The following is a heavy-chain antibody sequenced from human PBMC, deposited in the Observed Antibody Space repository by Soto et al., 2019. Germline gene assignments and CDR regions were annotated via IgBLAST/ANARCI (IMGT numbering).Heavy chain of an antibody. V-gene: IGHV3-64D*08. CDR1: GFTFSTYS. CDR2: IGLNGSPT. D-gene: IGHD6-6*01. CDR3: VKRWSSSEPDY. Sequence: GGSLRLSCSASGFTFSTYSMHWVRQTPERGLEYVSAIGLNGSPTFYADSVKGGFTTSRDNSKNTLYLQMSSLRPDDTAVYYCVKRWSSSEPDYWGQGTLVTVSS. J-gene: IGHJ4*02.